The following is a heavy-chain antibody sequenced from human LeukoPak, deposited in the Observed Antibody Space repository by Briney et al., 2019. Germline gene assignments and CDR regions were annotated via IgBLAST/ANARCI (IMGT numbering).Heavy chain of an antibody. CDR3: ATTRYYYDSSGYYLDAFHI. J-gene: IGHJ3*02. D-gene: IGHD3-22*01. CDR2: ICYSGST. V-gene: IGHV4-39*01. CDR1: GDSISSSSYY. Sequence: SETLSLTCTVSGDSISSSSYYWGWIRQPPGKGLEWIGSICYSGSTYYNPSLKSRVTISVDTSKNQFSLKLSTVTAADTAVYYCATTRYYYDSSGYYLDAFHIWGQGTMVTVSS.